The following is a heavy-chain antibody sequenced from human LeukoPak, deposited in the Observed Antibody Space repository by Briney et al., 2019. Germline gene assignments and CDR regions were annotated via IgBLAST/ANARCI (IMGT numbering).Heavy chain of an antibody. D-gene: IGHD3-9*01. J-gene: IGHJ6*02. Sequence: GGSLRLSCAASGFTFSSYSMNWVRQAPGKGLEWVSYSSSRSSTIYYADSVKGRFTISRDNAKNSLYLQMNSLRDEDTAVYCCARVWDYDILTGRHYYYYGMDVWGQGTTVTVSS. CDR2: SSSRSSTI. CDR1: GFTFSSYS. CDR3: ARVWDYDILTGRHYYYYGMDV. V-gene: IGHV3-48*02.